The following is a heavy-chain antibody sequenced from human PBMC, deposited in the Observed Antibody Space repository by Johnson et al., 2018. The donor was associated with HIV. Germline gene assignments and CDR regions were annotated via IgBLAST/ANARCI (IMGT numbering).Heavy chain of an antibody. CDR2: ISYDGSNK. D-gene: IGHD6-19*01. Sequence: QVQLVESGGGVVQPGRSLRRSCAASGFTFSSYAMHWVRQAPGKGLEWVAVISYDGSNKYYADSVKGRFTISRDNSKNTLYLQMNSLRAEDTAVYYCARGIAVSNWVDIWGQGTMVTVSS. V-gene: IGHV3-30*04. CDR1: GFTFSSYA. CDR3: ARGIAVSNWVDI. J-gene: IGHJ3*02.